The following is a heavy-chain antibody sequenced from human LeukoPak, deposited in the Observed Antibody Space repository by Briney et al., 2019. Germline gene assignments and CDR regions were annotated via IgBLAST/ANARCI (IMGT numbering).Heavy chain of an antibody. CDR3: AAPHSFPGVFDY. CDR2: IVVGSGNT. J-gene: IGHJ4*02. V-gene: IGHV1-58*01. Sequence: SVKVSCTASGFTFTSSAVQWVRQARGQRLEWIGWIVVGSGNTNYAQKFQEKVTITRDMSTSTAYMELSSLRSEDTAVYYCAAPHSFPGVFDYWGQGTLVTVSS. D-gene: IGHD2-8*01. CDR1: GFTFTSSA.